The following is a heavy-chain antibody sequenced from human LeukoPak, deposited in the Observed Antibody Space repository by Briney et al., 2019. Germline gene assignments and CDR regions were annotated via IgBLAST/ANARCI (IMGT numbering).Heavy chain of an antibody. CDR1: GFTFSSYA. D-gene: IGHD2-15*01. V-gene: IGHV3-23*01. Sequence: PGGSLRLSCAASGFTFSSYAMTWVRQAPGKGLEWVSVTSGSGGSTYYADSVKGRFTISRDNSKNTLYLQMNSLRAEDTAVYYCAKAYHLNIVVVVAADDAFDIWGQGTMVTVSS. J-gene: IGHJ3*02. CDR3: AKAYHLNIVVVVAADDAFDI. CDR2: TSGSGGST.